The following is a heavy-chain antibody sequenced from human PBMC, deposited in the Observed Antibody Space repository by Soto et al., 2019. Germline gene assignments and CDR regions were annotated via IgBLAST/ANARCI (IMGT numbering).Heavy chain of an antibody. CDR1: GDSINSYY. CDR3: ARSIDP. Sequence: SETLSLTCTVSGDSINSYYWSWIRQPPGKGLEWIGYSGSTNYNPSLKSRLTISVDASKNQFSLKLSSVTAADTAVYYCARSIDPWGQGTLVTVSS. J-gene: IGHJ5*02. V-gene: IGHV4-59*01. CDR2: SGST.